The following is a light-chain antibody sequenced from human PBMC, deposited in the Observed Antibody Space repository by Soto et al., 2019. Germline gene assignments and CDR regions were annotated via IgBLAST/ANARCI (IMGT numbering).Light chain of an antibody. CDR2: DTS. CDR3: QQSYSTLT. J-gene: IGKJ5*01. V-gene: IGKV3-15*01. Sequence: EIMMTQSAATLSVSPGERVTLSCRASQSVSNKLGWYQHKPGQAPRLLIYDTSTRAAGTPARFTGSGSGTDFTLTISSLQSEDFATYYCQQSYSTLTFGQGTRLEIK. CDR1: QSVSNK.